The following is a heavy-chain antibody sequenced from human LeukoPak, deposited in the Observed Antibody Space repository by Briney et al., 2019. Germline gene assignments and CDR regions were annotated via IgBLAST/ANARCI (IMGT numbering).Heavy chain of an antibody. J-gene: IGHJ5*01. CDR3: TKDPNGNYIGAFDS. Sequence: GGSLRLSFTAPGLTLGNYAMTWVRQAPGKGLEWVSSISGESTTIAYTDSVKGRFTTSRDNSKNILYLHMNSLRAEDTALYYCTKDPNGNYIGAFDSWGQGTLVTVSS. D-gene: IGHD4-17*01. V-gene: IGHV3-23*01. CDR2: ISGESTTI. CDR1: GLTLGNYA.